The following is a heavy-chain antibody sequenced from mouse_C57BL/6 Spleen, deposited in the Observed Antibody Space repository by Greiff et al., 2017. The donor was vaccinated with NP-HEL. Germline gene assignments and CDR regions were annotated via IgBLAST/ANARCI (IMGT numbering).Heavy chain of an antibody. CDR3: ARDGAHYFDY. Sequence: VQLQQPGAELVMPGASVKLSCKASGYTFTSYWMHWVKQRPGQGLEWIGEIDPSDSYTNYNQKFKGKSTLTVDKSSSTAYMQLSSLTSEDSAVYYCARDGAHYFDYWGQGTTLTVSS. CDR2: IDPSDSYT. J-gene: IGHJ2*01. CDR1: GYTFTSYW. V-gene: IGHV1-69*01. D-gene: IGHD2-3*01.